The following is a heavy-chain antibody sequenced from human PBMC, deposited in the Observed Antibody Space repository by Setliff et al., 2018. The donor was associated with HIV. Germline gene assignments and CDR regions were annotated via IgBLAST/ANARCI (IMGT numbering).Heavy chain of an antibody. V-gene: IGHV1-2*06. Sequence: ASVKVSCKASGYTFTGYDIHWVRQAPGQGLEWMGRISPNSGDTNYAQKFQGRVAMTRDTSISTAYMDLTRLRSDDTAVYYCAREDHYDRFLDHWGQGALVPS. J-gene: IGHJ5*02. CDR2: ISPNSGDT. CDR1: GYTFTGYD. D-gene: IGHD3-22*01. CDR3: AREDHYDRFLDH.